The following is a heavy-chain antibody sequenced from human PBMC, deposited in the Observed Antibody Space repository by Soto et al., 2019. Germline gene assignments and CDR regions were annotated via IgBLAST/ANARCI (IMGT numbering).Heavy chain of an antibody. CDR3: AREVERGYSYGYLEY. V-gene: IGHV1-46*01. Sequence: QVQLVQSGAEVKKPGASVKVSCKASGYTFTSYYMHWVRQAPGQGLEWMGIINPSGGSTSYAQKFQGRVTMTRDTSKSTVYIELSSLTSEDTAVYYCAREVERGYSYGYLEYWGQGTLVTVSS. CDR1: GYTFTSYY. CDR2: INPSGGST. J-gene: IGHJ4*02. D-gene: IGHD5-18*01.